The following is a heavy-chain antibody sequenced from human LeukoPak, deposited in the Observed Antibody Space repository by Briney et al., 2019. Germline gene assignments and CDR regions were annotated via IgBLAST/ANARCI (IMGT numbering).Heavy chain of an antibody. CDR2: IYDSGST. D-gene: IGHD5-18*01. V-gene: IGHV4-38-2*02. CDR3: ARAGGAAMAFDY. J-gene: IGHJ4*02. CDR1: AYSISSGYY. Sequence: PSKTLSLTCTVSAYSISSGYYWGWIRQPPGKGLEWIGSIYDSGSTYYNPSLKSRVTISVDTSKNQFSLRLNSLTAADTAVYYCARAGGAAMAFDYWGQGTLVTVSS.